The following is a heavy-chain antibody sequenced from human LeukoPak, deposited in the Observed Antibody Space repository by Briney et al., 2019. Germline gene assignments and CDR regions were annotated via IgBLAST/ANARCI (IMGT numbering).Heavy chain of an antibody. V-gene: IGHV3-66*01. CDR3: AGDPDP. CDR2: IWSGGGT. CDR1: GFSVWSNY. Sequence: GGSLRLSCAASGFSVWSNYMSWVRQAPGKGLEWVSAIWSGGGTYYADSVKGRFTISRDNSKNTVYLQMNSLRAEDTAVYYCAGDPDPWGQGTLVTVSS. J-gene: IGHJ5*02.